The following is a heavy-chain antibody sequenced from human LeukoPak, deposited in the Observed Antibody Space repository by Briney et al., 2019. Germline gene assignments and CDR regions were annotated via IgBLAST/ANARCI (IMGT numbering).Heavy chain of an antibody. V-gene: IGHV1-46*01. J-gene: IGHJ3*02. CDR3: ARVIAVAYAIDI. D-gene: IGHD6-19*01. Sequence: EASVKVSCKASGYTLTSYYLHWVRQAPGQGLEWMAIINPSGDTTSHAQKFQGRVTITADESTSTAYMELSSLRSEDTAVYYCARVIAVAYAIDIWGQGTMVTVSS. CDR2: INPSGDTT. CDR1: GYTLTSYY.